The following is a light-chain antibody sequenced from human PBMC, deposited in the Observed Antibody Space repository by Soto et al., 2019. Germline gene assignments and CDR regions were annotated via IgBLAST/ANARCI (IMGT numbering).Light chain of an antibody. Sequence: EVVMTQSPATLSVSPGERVTLSCRVSQSDRSNLAWYQQKPGQSPRLLIYGASTRATGIPARFSGSGSGTEFTLTISSLQSEDFAVYYCQQYNNWAPITFGQGTRLEI. J-gene: IGKJ5*01. V-gene: IGKV3-15*01. CDR2: GAS. CDR1: QSDRSN. CDR3: QQYNNWAPIT.